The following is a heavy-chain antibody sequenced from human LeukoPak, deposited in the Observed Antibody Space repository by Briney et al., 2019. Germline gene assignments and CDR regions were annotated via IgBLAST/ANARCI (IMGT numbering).Heavy chain of an antibody. J-gene: IGHJ5*02. V-gene: IGHV4-61*01. CDR2: IYYSEST. Sequence: PSETLSLTCTVSGGSVSSGSHYWRWIRQPPGKGLEWIGYIYYSESTNYNPSLKSRVTISIDTSKNQFSLKLNSVTAAATAVYYCARDIRSSNWYTNWYDPWGQGTLVTVSS. CDR1: GGSVSSGSHY. D-gene: IGHD6-13*01. CDR3: ARDIRSSNWYTNWYDP.